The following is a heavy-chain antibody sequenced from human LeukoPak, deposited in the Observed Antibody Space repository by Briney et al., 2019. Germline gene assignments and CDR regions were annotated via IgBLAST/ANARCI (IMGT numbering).Heavy chain of an antibody. V-gene: IGHV4-39*01. Sequence: KPSETLSLTCSVSGGSIISSNYYWGWIRQPPGKGLEWIGSIYQSGSGSSYYNPSLKSRVTIFGDTSKSQFFLRLSSVTAADTAVYYCASTLRFLPYRRFDYWGQGTLVTVPS. CDR3: ASTLRFLPYRRFDY. CDR1: GGSIISSNYY. J-gene: IGHJ4*02. CDR2: IYQSGSGSS. D-gene: IGHD3-3*01.